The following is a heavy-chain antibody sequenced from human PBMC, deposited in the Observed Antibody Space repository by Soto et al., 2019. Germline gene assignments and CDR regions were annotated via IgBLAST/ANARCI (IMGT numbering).Heavy chain of an antibody. CDR1: GFTFSDYY. CDR3: ARQDYDILTGYPSGGYFDY. CDR2: ISSSGSTI. Sequence: GGSLRLSCAASGFTFSDYYMSWIRQAPGKGLEWVSYISSSGSTIYYADSVKGRFTISRDNAKNSLYLQMNSLRAEDTAVYYCARQDYDILTGYPSGGYFDYWGQGTLVTVSS. J-gene: IGHJ4*02. D-gene: IGHD3-9*01. V-gene: IGHV3-11*01.